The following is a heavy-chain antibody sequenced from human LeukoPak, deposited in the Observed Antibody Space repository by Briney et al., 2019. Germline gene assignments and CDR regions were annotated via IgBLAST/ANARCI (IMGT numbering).Heavy chain of an antibody. CDR2: ISYDGSNK. J-gene: IGHJ5*02. CDR3: AKDEGDSNYEGNWFDP. CDR1: GFTFSSYG. D-gene: IGHD4-11*01. Sequence: PGGSLRLSCAASGFTFSSYGMHWVRQAPGKGLEWVAVISYDGSNKYYADSVKGRFTISRDNSKNTLYLQMNSLRAEDTAVYYCAKDEGDSNYEGNWFDPWGQGTLVTVSS. V-gene: IGHV3-30*18.